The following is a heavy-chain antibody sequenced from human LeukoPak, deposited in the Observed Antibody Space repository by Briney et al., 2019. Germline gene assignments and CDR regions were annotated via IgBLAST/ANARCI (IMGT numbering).Heavy chain of an antibody. Sequence: QPGGSLRLSCAASGFTFGSYAMSWVRQAPGKGLEWVSGISTSGGTTSYAESVKARFTVSRDNPRNTLYMEMNSLRDEDTAVYYCAVMHRYYDGSGYWVQWGQGTLVTVSS. J-gene: IGHJ4*02. CDR2: ISTSGGTT. CDR3: AVMHRYYDGSGYWVQ. V-gene: IGHV3-23*01. D-gene: IGHD3-22*01. CDR1: GFTFGSYA.